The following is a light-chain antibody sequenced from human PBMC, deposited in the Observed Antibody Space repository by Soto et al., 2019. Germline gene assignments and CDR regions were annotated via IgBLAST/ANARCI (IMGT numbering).Light chain of an antibody. CDR3: ATWDDSLSGPV. CDR1: TSNIGNNY. V-gene: IGLV1-47*02. CDR2: SNN. J-gene: IGLJ3*02. Sequence: QSVLTQPPSASGTPGQRVTISCSGSTSNIGNNYVDWYQQLPGTAPKLLIYSNNQRPSGVPDRFSGSKSGTSGSLAISGLRSEDEADYYCATWDDSLSGPVFGGGTKVTVL.